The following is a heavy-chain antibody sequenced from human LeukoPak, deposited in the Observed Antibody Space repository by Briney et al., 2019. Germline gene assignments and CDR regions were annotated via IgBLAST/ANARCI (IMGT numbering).Heavy chain of an antibody. CDR2: IYSGGYT. V-gene: IGHV3-53*01. CDR1: GFSVSSNY. Sequence: PGGSLRLSCVVSGFSVSSNYMSWVRQAPGKGLEWVSVIYSGGYTYYADSVRGRFTISRDTSKNTLYLQMNSLRAEDTAVYYCARDYGLYSAFDIWGQGTMVTVSS. CDR3: ARDYGLYSAFDI. D-gene: IGHD3-3*01. J-gene: IGHJ3*02.